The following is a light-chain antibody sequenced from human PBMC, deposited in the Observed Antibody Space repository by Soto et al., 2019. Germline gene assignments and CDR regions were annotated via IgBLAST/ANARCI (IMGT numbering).Light chain of an antibody. Sequence: DIQMTQSPSTLSASVGDRVTITCRASQNINSWLAWYQQKPGKAPKLLIYKASNLESGVPSRFSGSGSGTDFTLTISSLQPDXXATYHCQQYESFFPLTFGGGTKVEIK. J-gene: IGKJ4*01. V-gene: IGKV1-5*03. CDR3: QQYESFFPLT. CDR2: KAS. CDR1: QNINSW.